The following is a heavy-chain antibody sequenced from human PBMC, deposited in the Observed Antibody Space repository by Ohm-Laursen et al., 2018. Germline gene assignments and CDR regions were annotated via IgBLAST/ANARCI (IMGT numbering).Heavy chain of an antibody. CDR3: ATFYNHAGSGWGRPCDH. Sequence: SLRLSCAASGFTFSSYAMSWVRQAPGKGLEWVSFISVSGGTTYYRDSVKGRFTISRDNSKNSLYLQTNTLRVDDTAVYYCATFYNHAGSGWGRPCDHWGQGTLVTVSA. J-gene: IGHJ4*02. V-gene: IGHV3-23*01. CDR1: GFTFSSYA. CDR2: ISVSGGTT. D-gene: IGHD3-22*01.